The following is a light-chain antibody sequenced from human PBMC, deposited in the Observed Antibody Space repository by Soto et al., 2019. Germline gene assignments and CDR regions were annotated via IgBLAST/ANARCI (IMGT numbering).Light chain of an antibody. CDR1: SGSIASNY. Sequence: NFMLTQPHSVSESPGKTVTISCTRSSGSIASNYVQWYQQRPGSSPTTVIYEDNQRPSGVPDRFSGSIDSSSTSASLTISGLKTEDEADYYFQSYDSSNQVFGGGTKLTVL. J-gene: IGLJ2*01. CDR2: EDN. CDR3: QSYDSSNQV. V-gene: IGLV6-57*01.